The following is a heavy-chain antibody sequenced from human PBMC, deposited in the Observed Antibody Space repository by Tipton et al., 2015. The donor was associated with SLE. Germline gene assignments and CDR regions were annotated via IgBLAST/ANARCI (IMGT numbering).Heavy chain of an antibody. V-gene: IGHV4-61*01. D-gene: IGHD3-9*01. CDR2: IYYSGST. CDR3: ARGGYFDWLLYSYWYFDL. CDR1: GGSISSSSYY. J-gene: IGHJ2*01. Sequence: TLSLTCTVSGGSISSSSYYWSWIRQPPGKGLEWIGYIYYSGSTNYNPSLKSRVTISVDTSKNQFSLKLSSVTAADTAVYYCARGGYFDWLLYSYWYFDLWGRGTLVTVSS.